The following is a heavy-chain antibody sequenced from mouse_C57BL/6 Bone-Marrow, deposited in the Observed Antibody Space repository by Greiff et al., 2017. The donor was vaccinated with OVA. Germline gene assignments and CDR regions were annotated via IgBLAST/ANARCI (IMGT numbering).Heavy chain of an antibody. D-gene: IGHD1-1*01. V-gene: IGHV5-9-1*02. CDR3: TRISLITTVVATGLDY. J-gene: IGHJ2*01. CDR1: GFTFSSYA. CDR2: ISSGGDYI. Sequence: EVNVVESGVGLVKPGGSLKLSCAASGFTFSSYAMSWVRQTPEKRLEWVAYISSGGDYIYYADTVKGRFTISRDNARNTLYLKMSSLKSEDTAMYYCTRISLITTVVATGLDYWGQGTTLTVSS.